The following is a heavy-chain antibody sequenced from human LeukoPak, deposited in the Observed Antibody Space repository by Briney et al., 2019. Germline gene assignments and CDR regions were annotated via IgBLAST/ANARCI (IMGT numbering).Heavy chain of an antibody. CDR2: ISSGSSYI. CDR3: ALGEPRSPFDY. CDR1: GFTFSTYS. V-gene: IGHV3-21*01. Sequence: GGSLRLSCAASGFTFSTYSMNWVRQAPGKGLEWVSSISSGSSYIYYADSVKGRFTISRDNAKNSLFLQMNSLRAEDTAVYYCALGEPRSPFDYWGQGTLVTVSS. D-gene: IGHD1-26*01. J-gene: IGHJ4*02.